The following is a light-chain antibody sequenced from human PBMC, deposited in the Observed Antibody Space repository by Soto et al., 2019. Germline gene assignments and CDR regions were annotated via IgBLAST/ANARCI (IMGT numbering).Light chain of an antibody. Sequence: EIVLTQSPGTLSLSPGERATLSCRASQSVTSTYLGWYQQKPGRAPRLLIYGASSRATGIPDRFSGSGSGTDFTLTISRLEPEDFGVYYCQQYDTLPFTFGQGTKLEIK. CDR1: QSVTSTY. CDR3: QQYDTLPFT. V-gene: IGKV3-20*01. CDR2: GAS. J-gene: IGKJ2*01.